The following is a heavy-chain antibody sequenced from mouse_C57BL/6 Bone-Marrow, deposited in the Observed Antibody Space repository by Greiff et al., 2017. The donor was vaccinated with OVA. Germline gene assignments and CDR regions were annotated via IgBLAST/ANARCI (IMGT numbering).Heavy chain of an antibody. J-gene: IGHJ2*01. CDR1: GFTFSDYG. Sequence: EVKLMESGGGLVQPGGSLKLSCAASGFTFSDYGMHWVRQAPEKGLEWVAYISSGSSTIYYADTVKGRFTISRDNAKNTLFLQMTSLRSEDTAMYYCARPHYYGRGFDYWGQGTTLTVSS. V-gene: IGHV5-17*01. CDR2: ISSGSSTI. D-gene: IGHD1-1*01. CDR3: ARPHYYGRGFDY.